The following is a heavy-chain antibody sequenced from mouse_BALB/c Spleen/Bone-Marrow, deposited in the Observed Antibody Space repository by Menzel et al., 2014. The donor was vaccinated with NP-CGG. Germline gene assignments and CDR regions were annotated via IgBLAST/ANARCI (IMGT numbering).Heavy chain of an antibody. CDR2: IHPNSGNS. CDR3: ARRGSPYYFDY. Sequence: QVQLQQPGSVLVRPGASVKLSCKASGYTFTNSWMHWAKQRPGQGLEWIGEIHPNSGNSNYNEKFKSKATVTADNSSSTAYMELRSLTSEDSAVYYCARRGSPYYFDYWGQGTTLTVSS. CDR1: GYTFTNSW. J-gene: IGHJ2*01. V-gene: IGHV1S130*01. D-gene: IGHD1-1*02.